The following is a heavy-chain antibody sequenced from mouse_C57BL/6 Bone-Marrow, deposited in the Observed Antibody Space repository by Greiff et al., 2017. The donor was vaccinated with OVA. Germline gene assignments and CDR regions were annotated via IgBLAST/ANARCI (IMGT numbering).Heavy chain of an antibody. CDR1: GYAFSSYW. D-gene: IGHD1-1*01. J-gene: IGHJ4*01. Sequence: LVESGAELVKPGASVKISCKASGYAFSSYWMNWVKQRPGKGLEWIGQIYPGDGDTNYNGKFKGKATLTANKSSSTAYMQLSSLTSEDSAVYICARECSSYTMDYWGQGTSVTVSS. CDR3: ARECSSYTMDY. CDR2: IYPGDGDT. V-gene: IGHV1-80*01.